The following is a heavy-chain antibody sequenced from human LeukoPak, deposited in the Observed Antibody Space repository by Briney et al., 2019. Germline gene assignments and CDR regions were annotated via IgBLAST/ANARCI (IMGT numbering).Heavy chain of an antibody. Sequence: GGSLRLSCAASGFTFSSYSMNWVRQAPGKGLEWVSAISGSGGSTYYADSVKGRFTISRDDSKNTLYLQMNSLRAEDTAVYYCAKDLRVGWNYWGQGTLVTVSS. CDR2: ISGSGGST. J-gene: IGHJ4*02. V-gene: IGHV3-23*01. CDR3: AKDLRVGWNY. CDR1: GFTFSSYS. D-gene: IGHD3-10*01.